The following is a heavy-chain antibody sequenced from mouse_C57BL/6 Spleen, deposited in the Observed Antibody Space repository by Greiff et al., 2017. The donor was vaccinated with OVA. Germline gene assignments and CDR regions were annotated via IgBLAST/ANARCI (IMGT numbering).Heavy chain of an antibody. CDR3: ARLGYSNYDAMDY. CDR2: INPYNGGT. Sequence: VQLQQSGPVLVKPGASVKMSCKASGYTFTDYYMNWVKQSHGKSLEWIGVINPYNGGTSYNQKFKGKATLTVDKSSSTAYMELNSLTSEDSAVYYCARLGYSNYDAMDYWGQGTSVTVSS. CDR1: GYTFTDYY. J-gene: IGHJ4*01. D-gene: IGHD2-5*01. V-gene: IGHV1-19*01.